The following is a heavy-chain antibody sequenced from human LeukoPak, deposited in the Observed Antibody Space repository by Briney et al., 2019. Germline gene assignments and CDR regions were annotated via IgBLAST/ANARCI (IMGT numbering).Heavy chain of an antibody. CDR1: GSTFSSYG. CDR3: AKDVGIAVAPDAFDI. D-gene: IGHD6-19*01. Sequence: GGSLRLSCAASGSTFSSYGMHWVRQAPGKGLEWVAVISYDGSNKYYADSVKGRFTISRDNSKNTLYLQMNSLRAEDTAVYYCAKDVGIAVAPDAFDIWGQGTMVTVPS. J-gene: IGHJ3*02. CDR2: ISYDGSNK. V-gene: IGHV3-30*18.